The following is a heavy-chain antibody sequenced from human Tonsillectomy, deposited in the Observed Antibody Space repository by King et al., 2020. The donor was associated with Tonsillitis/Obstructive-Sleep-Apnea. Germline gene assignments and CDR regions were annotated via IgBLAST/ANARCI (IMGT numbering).Heavy chain of an antibody. CDR3: ARVPYDYGDYVFDY. CDR2: INHSGST. V-gene: IGHV4-34*01. D-gene: IGHD4-17*01. CDR1: GGSFSGHY. J-gene: IGHJ4*02. Sequence: QVQLQQWGAGLLKPSETLSLTCAVYGGSFSGHYWSWIRQPPGKGLEWIGEINHSGSTNYNPTLKSRVTISVDTSKNQFSLKLSSVTAADTAVYYCARVPYDYGDYVFDYWGQGTLVTVSS.